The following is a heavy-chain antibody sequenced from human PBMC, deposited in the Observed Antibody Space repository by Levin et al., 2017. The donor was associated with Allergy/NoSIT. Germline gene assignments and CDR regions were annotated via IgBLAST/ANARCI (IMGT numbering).Heavy chain of an antibody. D-gene: IGHD2-8*02. J-gene: IGHJ4*02. CDR1: GGSISSYY. CDR2: IYYSGST. V-gene: IGHV4-59*01. Sequence: SETLSLTCTVSGGSISSYYWSWIRQPPGKGLEWIGYIYYSGSTNYNPSLKSRVTISVDTSKNQFSLKLSSVTAADTAVYYCARVSAWWLVVDYWGQGTLVTVSS. CDR3: ARVSAWWLVVDY.